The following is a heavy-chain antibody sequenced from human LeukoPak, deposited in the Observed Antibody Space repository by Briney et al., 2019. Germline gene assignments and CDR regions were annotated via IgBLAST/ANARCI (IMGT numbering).Heavy chain of an antibody. CDR1: GYSISSGYY. V-gene: IGHV4-38-2*01. D-gene: IGHD3-10*01. CDR3: ARHEGRPPINWFDP. Sequence: SETLSLTCAVSGYSISSGYYWGWIRQPPGKGLEWIGSIYHSGSTYYNPSLKSRVTISVDTSKNQFSLKLSSVTAADTAVYYCARHEGRPPINWFDPWGQGTLVTASS. CDR2: IYHSGST. J-gene: IGHJ5*02.